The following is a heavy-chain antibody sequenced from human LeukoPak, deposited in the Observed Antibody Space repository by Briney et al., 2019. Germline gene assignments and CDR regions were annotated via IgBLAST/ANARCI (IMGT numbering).Heavy chain of an antibody. CDR2: IYYSGST. CDR3: ARQNFAVATSGSDY. J-gene: IGHJ4*02. Sequence: SETLSLTCTVSGGSISSYYWSWIRQPPGKGLEWIGYIYYSGSTNYNPSLKSRVTISVDTSKNQFSLKLSSVTAADTAVYYCARQNFAVATSGSDYWGQGTLVTVSS. CDR1: GGSISSYY. V-gene: IGHV4-59*08. D-gene: IGHD5-12*01.